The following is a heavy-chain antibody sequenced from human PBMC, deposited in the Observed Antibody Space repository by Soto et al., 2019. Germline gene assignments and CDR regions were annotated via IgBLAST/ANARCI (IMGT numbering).Heavy chain of an antibody. D-gene: IGHD2-21*01. CDR2: ISYDGSNK. CDR3: AREFLNNYFDY. Sequence: GGSLRLSCAASGFTFSSYAMHWVRQAPGKGLEWVAVISYDGSNKYYADSVKGRFTISRDNSKNTLYLQMNSLRAEDTAVYYYAREFLNNYFDYWGQGTLVTVSS. CDR1: GFTFSSYA. V-gene: IGHV3-30-3*01. J-gene: IGHJ4*02.